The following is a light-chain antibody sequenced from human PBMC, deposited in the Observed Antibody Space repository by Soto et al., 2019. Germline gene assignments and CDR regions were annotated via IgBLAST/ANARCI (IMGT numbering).Light chain of an antibody. CDR2: SDN. CDR1: NSNIGSNT. CDR3: AAWDDSLIGPV. V-gene: IGLV1-44*01. J-gene: IGLJ3*02. Sequence: QSVLTQPPSASGTPGQGVTISCSGSNSNIGSNTVNWFQQLPGTAPKLLIYSDNQRPSGVPDRFSGSKSGTSASLAISGLQSEDEADYYCAAWDDSLIGPVLCGGTKVTVL.